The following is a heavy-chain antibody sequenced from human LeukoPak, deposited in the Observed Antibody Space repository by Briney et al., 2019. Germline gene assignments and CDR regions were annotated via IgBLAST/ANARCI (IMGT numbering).Heavy chain of an antibody. V-gene: IGHV3-74*01. CDR1: GSTFSSGW. J-gene: IGHJ4*02. Sequence: GGSLRLSCATSGSTFSSGWMHWVRQAPGKGLVWVSRTNNDGSITTYADSVKGRFTISRDSARNTLNLQMNRLRAEDTAVYYCARGNYVLHNWGQGTLVTVSS. CDR3: ARGNYVLHN. D-gene: IGHD1-7*01. CDR2: TNNDGSIT.